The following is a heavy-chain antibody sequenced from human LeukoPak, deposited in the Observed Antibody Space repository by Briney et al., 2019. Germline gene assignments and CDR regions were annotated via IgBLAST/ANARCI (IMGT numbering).Heavy chain of an antibody. Sequence: PSETLSLTCTVSGGSISSRSYYWGWIRQPPGKGLEWVSTITVSGGSTYHADSVKGRFTISRDNSKNTLYLQMNSLRAEDTAVYYCAKDREARIAVAGTQFDYWGQGTLVTVSS. J-gene: IGHJ4*02. D-gene: IGHD6-13*01. V-gene: IGHV3-23*01. CDR2: ITVSGGST. CDR3: AKDREARIAVAGTQFDY. CDR1: GGSISSRSYY.